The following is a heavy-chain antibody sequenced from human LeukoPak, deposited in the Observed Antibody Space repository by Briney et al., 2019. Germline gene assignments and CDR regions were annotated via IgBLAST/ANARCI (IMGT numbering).Heavy chain of an antibody. D-gene: IGHD6-19*01. CDR3: ARRGSSGWYDAFDI. V-gene: IGHV5-51*01. J-gene: IGHJ3*02. CDR2: IFPGYSDT. CDR1: GYSFTTYW. Sequence: GESLKISCKGSGYSFTTYWIGWVRQMPGKGLEWIGIIFPGYSDTTYSPSLQGQVTISADKSISTAYLQWSSLKASDTAMYYCARRGSSGWYDAFDIWGQGTMVTVSS.